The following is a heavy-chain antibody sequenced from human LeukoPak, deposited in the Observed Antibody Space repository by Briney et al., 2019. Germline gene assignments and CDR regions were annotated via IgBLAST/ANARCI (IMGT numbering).Heavy chain of an antibody. Sequence: ASVKVSCKASGYTFTSYGISWVRQAPGQGLEWMGWISAYNGNTNYAQKLQGRVTITTDTSTSTAYMELRSLRSDDTAVYYCARAEGHGSIGGFDPWGQGTLVTVSS. D-gene: IGHD1-1*01. CDR3: ARAEGHGSIGGFDP. J-gene: IGHJ5*02. CDR1: GYTFTSYG. V-gene: IGHV1-18*01. CDR2: ISAYNGNT.